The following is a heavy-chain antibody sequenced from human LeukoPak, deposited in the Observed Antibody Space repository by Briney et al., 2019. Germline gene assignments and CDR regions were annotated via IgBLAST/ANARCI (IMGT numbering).Heavy chain of an antibody. Sequence: PGGSLRLSCAASGFTFSSYAMSWVRQAPGKGLEWVSAISGSGGSTYYADSVKGRFTISRDNSKDTLYLQMNSLRAEDTAVYYCAKDLRKRAIPDYYYYMDVWGKGTTVTVSS. D-gene: IGHD2-2*02. CDR2: ISGSGGST. CDR3: AKDLRKRAIPDYYYYMDV. V-gene: IGHV3-23*01. J-gene: IGHJ6*03. CDR1: GFTFSSYA.